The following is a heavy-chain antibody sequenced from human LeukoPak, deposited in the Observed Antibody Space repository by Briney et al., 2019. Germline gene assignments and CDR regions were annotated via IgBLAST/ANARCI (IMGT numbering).Heavy chain of an antibody. CDR1: GFTFDNYG. CDR3: ARGVRVSYL. J-gene: IGHJ5*02. Sequence: PGGSLRLSFAPSGFTFDNYGMTWVRQAPGKGLEWVAVTSSDGSNKYYAVSVKGRFTISRDNSNDTLYLQMNSLRAEDTAVYYCARGVRVSYLWGQGTPVTVSS. CDR2: TSSDGSNK. V-gene: IGHV3-30*03. D-gene: IGHD5/OR15-5a*01.